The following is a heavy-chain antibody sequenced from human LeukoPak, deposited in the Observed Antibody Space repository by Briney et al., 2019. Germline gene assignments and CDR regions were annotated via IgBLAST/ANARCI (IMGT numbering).Heavy chain of an antibody. CDR1: GFTFSSYE. CDR3: ARGYSGGWYTGPPGFDY. V-gene: IGHV3-48*03. D-gene: IGHD6-19*01. J-gene: IGHJ4*02. CDR2: ISSSGSTI. Sequence: GGSLRLSCAASGFTFSSYEMNWVRQAPGKGLEWVSYISSSGSTIYYADSVKGRFTISRDNAKNSLYLQMNSLRAEDTAVYYCARGYSGGWYTGPPGFDYWGQGTLVTVSS.